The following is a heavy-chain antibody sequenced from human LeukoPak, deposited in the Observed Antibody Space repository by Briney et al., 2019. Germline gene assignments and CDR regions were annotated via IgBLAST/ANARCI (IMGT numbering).Heavy chain of an antibody. D-gene: IGHD2-15*01. Sequence: GGSLRLSCAASGFTFSDFAMSWVRQARGKGLEWVSAISGSGGSTYYADSVKGRFTISRDNSKNTLYLQMNSLRAEDTAAYYCANVGYCSGGTCSYSSDYWGQGTLVTVSS. V-gene: IGHV3-23*01. J-gene: IGHJ4*02. CDR1: GFTFSDFA. CDR2: ISGSGGST. CDR3: ANVGYCSGGTCSYSSDY.